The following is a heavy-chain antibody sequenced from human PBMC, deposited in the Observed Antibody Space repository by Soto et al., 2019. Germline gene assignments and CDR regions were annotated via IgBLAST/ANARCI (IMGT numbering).Heavy chain of an antibody. CDR3: ARVIAARQYYFDY. V-gene: IGHV1-2*02. CDR2: INPNSGGT. D-gene: IGHD6-6*01. J-gene: IGHJ4*02. Sequence: ASVEVSCRASGYTFTGYYMHWVRQAPGQGLEWMGWINPNSGGTNYAQKFQGRVTMTRDTSISTAYMELSRLRSDDTAVYYCARVIAARQYYFDYWGRGTLVTVSS. CDR1: GYTFTGYY.